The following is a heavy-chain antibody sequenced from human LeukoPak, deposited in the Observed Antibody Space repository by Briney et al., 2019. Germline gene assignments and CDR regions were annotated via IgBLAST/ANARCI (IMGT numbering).Heavy chain of an antibody. V-gene: IGHV3-11*01. CDR1: GFTFSDY. CDR2: ISSSGSTI. Sequence: PGGSLRLSCAASGFTFSDYMSWIRQAPGKGLEWVSYISSSGSTIYYADSVKGRFTISRDNAKNSLYLQMNSLRAEDTAVYYCARDGPGYSSDWYVGYWGQGTLVTVSS. J-gene: IGHJ4*02. D-gene: IGHD6-19*01. CDR3: ARDGPGYSSDWYVGY.